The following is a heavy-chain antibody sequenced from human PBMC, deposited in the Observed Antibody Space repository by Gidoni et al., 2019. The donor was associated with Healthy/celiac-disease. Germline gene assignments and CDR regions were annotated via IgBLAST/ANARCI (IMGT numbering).Heavy chain of an antibody. Sequence: QVQLQESGPGLLKLSETLSLPCAVSGYSISSCYYRGWNRQPPVRVLARVGSLYHSGSTYYNTTLKSRVTISENTSKNQFTLKLSSVTAADTAVYYCARDPLGSYYDYWGQGTLVTVSS. D-gene: IGHD7-27*01. V-gene: IGHV4-38-2*02. CDR1: GYSISSCYY. J-gene: IGHJ4*01. CDR2: LYHSGST. CDR3: ARDPLGSYYDY.